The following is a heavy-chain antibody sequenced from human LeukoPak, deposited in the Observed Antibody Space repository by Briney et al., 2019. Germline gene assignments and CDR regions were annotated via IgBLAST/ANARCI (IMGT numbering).Heavy chain of an antibody. J-gene: IGHJ4*02. Sequence: RTGGSLRLSCAASGFTFSSYSMNWVRQAPGKGLEWVSAISGTGSATYYADSVGGRFTISRDNSKNTLFLQVNSLRADDTAVYYCAKDRNSGSPEAFDHWGQGILVTVSS. V-gene: IGHV3-23*01. CDR1: GFTFSSYS. D-gene: IGHD1-26*01. CDR2: ISGTGSAT. CDR3: AKDRNSGSPEAFDH.